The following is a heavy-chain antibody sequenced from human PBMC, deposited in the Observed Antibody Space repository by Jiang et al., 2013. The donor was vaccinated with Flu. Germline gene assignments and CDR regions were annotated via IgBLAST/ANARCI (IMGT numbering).Heavy chain of an antibody. V-gene: IGHV4-59*01. J-gene: IGHJ4*02. CDR3: ARTITYSYGFGYFDY. CDR2: SGST. D-gene: IGHD5-18*01. CDR1: GGSISSDY. Sequence: TCTVSGGSISSDYWSWIRQPPGKGLEWIGHSGSTNYNPSLKSRVTISVDTSKNQFSLKLSSVTAADTAVYYCARTITYSYGFGYFDYWGQGTLVTVSS.